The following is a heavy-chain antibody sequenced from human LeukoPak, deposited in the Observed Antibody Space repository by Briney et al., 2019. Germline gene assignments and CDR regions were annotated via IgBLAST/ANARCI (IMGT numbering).Heavy chain of an antibody. D-gene: IGHD2-2*01. CDR3: ARVPPPFKSGYQLGDY. CDR1: GYSISSGYY. J-gene: IGHJ4*02. CDR2: IYHSGST. V-gene: IGHV4-38-2*02. Sequence: SETLSLTCTVSGYSISSGYYWGWIRQPPGKGLEWIGSIYHSGSTYYNPSLKSRVTISVDTSKNQFSLKLSSVTAADTAVYYCARVPPPFKSGYQLGDYWGQGTLVTVSS.